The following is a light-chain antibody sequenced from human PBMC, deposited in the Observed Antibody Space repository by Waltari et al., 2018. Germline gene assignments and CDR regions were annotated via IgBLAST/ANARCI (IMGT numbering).Light chain of an antibody. J-gene: IGLJ3*02. CDR3: QSYDSSLSGSV. Sequence: QSVLTQPPSVSGAPGQRVTLSCTASRSNIGACYHALWSQHLPGTAPKLLIYGNSNRPSGVPDRFSGSKSGTSASLAITGLQAEDEADYYCQSYDSSLSGSVFGGGTKLTVL. CDR1: RSNIGACYH. CDR2: GNS. V-gene: IGLV1-40*01.